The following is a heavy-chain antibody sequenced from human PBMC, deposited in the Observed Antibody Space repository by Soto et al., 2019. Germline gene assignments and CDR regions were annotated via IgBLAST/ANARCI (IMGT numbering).Heavy chain of an antibody. CDR2: IDNSGNI. D-gene: IGHD4-17*01. J-gene: IGHJ4*02. CDR1: GASISSGDDY. Sequence: QVQLVESGPGLVKPSQTLSLTCTVSGASISSGDDYWTWIRQPPGKGLEWIGYIDNSGNIYHNPSLKSRLTISRDTSKNLFSLKVSSVTASDTAVYYCVRGNDFGDFFDYWGQGTLVTVSS. CDR3: VRGNDFGDFFDY. V-gene: IGHV4-30-4*01.